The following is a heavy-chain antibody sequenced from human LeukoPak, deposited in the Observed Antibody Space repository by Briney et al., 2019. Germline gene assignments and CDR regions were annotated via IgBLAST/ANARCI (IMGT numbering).Heavy chain of an antibody. D-gene: IGHD6-19*01. Sequence: GGSLRLSCAASGFTFRNYEMNWVRQAPGKGLEWVSYISTRGSSIYYADSVKGRFTISRDNAKNSLYLQMNSLRAEDTAVYYCARDRQWPGAFDIWGQGAMVTVSS. J-gene: IGHJ3*02. CDR2: ISTRGSSI. CDR3: ARDRQWPGAFDI. V-gene: IGHV3-48*03. CDR1: GFTFRNYE.